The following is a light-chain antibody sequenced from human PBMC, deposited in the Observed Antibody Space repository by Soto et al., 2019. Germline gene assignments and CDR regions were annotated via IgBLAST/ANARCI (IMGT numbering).Light chain of an antibody. CDR2: GAS. V-gene: IGKV3-20*01. CDR1: QSVSSSY. J-gene: IGKJ1*01. CDR3: QQYGGSPLWT. Sequence: IVLTQSPGTLSLSPGDRATLSCRASQSVSSSYLAWYQQKAGQAPRLLIYGASTRAAGIPDRFNGSESGTDFTLTISRLEPEDFAVYYCQQYGGSPLWTFGQGTKLEI.